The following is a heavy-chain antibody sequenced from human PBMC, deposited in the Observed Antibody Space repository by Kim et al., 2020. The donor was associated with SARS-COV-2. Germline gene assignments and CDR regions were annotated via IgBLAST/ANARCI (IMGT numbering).Heavy chain of an antibody. Sequence: SETLSLTCTVSGGSISSYYWSWIRQPPGKGLEWIGYIYYSGSTNYNPSLKSRVTISVDTSKNQFSLKLSSVTAADTAVYYCAREYSSGWPFDYWGQGTLVTVSS. CDR2: IYYSGST. CDR3: AREYSSGWPFDY. CDR1: GGSISSYY. J-gene: IGHJ4*02. D-gene: IGHD6-19*01. V-gene: IGHV4-59*01.